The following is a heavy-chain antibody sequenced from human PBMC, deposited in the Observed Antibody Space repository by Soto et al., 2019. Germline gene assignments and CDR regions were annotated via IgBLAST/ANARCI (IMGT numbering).Heavy chain of an antibody. Sequence: SETLSLTCTVSGASIDNFYWSWIRQPPGKGLEWIGYIYYSGSATYKPSLKSRVTILVDTSRNQFSLRLRSVTAADTAVYYCARDVGYSSLDYHGMDVWGQGTTVTVSS. CDR2: IYYSGSA. CDR3: ARDVGYSSLDYHGMDV. V-gene: IGHV4-59*01. CDR1: GASIDNFY. D-gene: IGHD6-13*01. J-gene: IGHJ6*02.